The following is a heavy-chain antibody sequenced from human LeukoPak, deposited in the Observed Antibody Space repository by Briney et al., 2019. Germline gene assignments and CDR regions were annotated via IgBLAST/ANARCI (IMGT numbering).Heavy chain of an antibody. J-gene: IGHJ4*02. CDR1: GYTFTSYD. CDR2: INPNSGGT. CDR3: ARDYYYDSSGPMGIDY. V-gene: IGHV1-2*02. Sequence: ASVKVSCKASGYTFTSYDINWVRQATGQGLEWMGWINPNSGGTNYAQKFQGRVTMTRDTSISTAYMELSRLRSDDTAVYCCARDYYYDSSGPMGIDYWGQGTLVTVSS. D-gene: IGHD3-22*01.